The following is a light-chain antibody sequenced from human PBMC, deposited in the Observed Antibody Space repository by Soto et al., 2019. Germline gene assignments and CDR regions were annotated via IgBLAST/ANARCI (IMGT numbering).Light chain of an antibody. CDR2: GAS. J-gene: IGKJ2*01. Sequence: EIVMTQSPATLSVSPGERATLSCRASQSVSSNLAWYQHKPGQAPRLLIYGASTRATGIPARLSGSGSGTEFTLTISSLQSEDFAVYYCQQYNNWPRMYTFGQGTKLEIK. CDR3: QQYNNWPRMYT. V-gene: IGKV3-15*01. CDR1: QSVSSN.